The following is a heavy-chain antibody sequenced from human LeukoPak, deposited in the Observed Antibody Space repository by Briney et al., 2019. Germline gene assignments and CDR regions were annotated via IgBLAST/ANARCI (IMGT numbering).Heavy chain of an antibody. V-gene: IGHV1-69*13. J-gene: IGHJ6*02. Sequence: SVKVSCKASGGTFSSYAISWVRQAPGQGLEWMGGIIPIFGTANYAQKFQGRVTITADESTSTAYMELSSLRSEDTAVYYCARVVPDQGLDHYYYYGMDVWGQGTTVTVSS. CDR2: IIPIFGTA. CDR1: GGTFSSYA. D-gene: IGHD2-2*01. CDR3: ARVVPDQGLDHYYYYGMDV.